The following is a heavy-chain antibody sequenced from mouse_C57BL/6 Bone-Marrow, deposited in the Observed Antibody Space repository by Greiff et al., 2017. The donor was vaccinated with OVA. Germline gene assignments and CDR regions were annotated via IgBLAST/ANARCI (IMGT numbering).Heavy chain of an antibody. CDR3: ARHYYGSSPNFDG. V-gene: IGHV5-6*01. CDR1: GFTFSSYG. J-gene: IGHJ1*03. CDR2: ISSGGSYT. D-gene: IGHD1-1*01. Sequence: EVMLVESGGDLVKPGGSLKLSCAASGFTFSSYGMSWVRQTPDKRLEWVATISSGGSYTYYPDSVKGRFTISRDNAKNTLYLQMSSLKSEDTAMYYCARHYYGSSPNFDGWGTGTTVTGAS.